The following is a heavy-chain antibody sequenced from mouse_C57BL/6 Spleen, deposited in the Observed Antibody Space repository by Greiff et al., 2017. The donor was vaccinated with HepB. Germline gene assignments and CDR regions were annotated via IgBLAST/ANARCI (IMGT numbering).Heavy chain of an antibody. V-gene: IGHV3-6*01. J-gene: IGHJ2*01. Sequence: EVKLVESGPGLVKPSQSLSLTCSVTGYSITSGYYWNWIRQFPGNKLEWMGYISYDGSNNYNPSLKNRISITRDTSKNQFFLKLNSVTTEDTATYYCARAELLLLDYWGQGTTLTVSS. D-gene: IGHD1-1*01. CDR3: ARAELLLLDY. CDR2: ISYDGSN. CDR1: GYSITSGYY.